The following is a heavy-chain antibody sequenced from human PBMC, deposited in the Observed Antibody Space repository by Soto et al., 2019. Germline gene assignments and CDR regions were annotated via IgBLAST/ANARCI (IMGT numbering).Heavy chain of an antibody. CDR2: IYYSGST. Sequence: SETLSLPCTVSGTSVSTSDYYWGWVRQPPGKGLDWIGNIYYSGSTFYNPSLRSRVTLSVDTSKNQFSLRLNSVTVADTAVYFCAGFVVPASRNSDFDYWGQGTLVTVSS. D-gene: IGHD2-15*01. CDR1: GTSVSTSDYY. J-gene: IGHJ4*02. V-gene: IGHV4-39*01. CDR3: AGFVVPASRNSDFDY.